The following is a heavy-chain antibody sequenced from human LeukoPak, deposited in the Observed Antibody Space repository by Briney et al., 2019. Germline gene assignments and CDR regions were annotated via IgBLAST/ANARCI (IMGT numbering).Heavy chain of an antibody. CDR2: ISYDGSDK. CDR1: GFTFTTYA. D-gene: IGHD1-1*01. J-gene: IGHJ3*02. Sequence: GRSLRLSCAASGFTFTTYAMHWVRQATGKGLDWVAVISYDGSDKYYADSVKGRFTISRDNSKNTLYLQMNSLRAEDTAVYYCARARTTTGTTRIAFNIWGQGTVVTVSS. CDR3: ARARTTTGTTRIAFNI. V-gene: IGHV3-30-3*01.